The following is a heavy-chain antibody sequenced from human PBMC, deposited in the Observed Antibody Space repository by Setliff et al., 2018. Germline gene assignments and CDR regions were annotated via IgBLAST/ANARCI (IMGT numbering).Heavy chain of an antibody. CDR1: GFTFSGYY. CDR2: ISSGGSTI. CDR3: AREYSSSSGVSTDY. Sequence: PGGSLRLSCAASGFTFSGYYMQWVRQAPGKGLEWVSYISSGGSTIYYADSVKGRFTISRDNAKNSLYLHMNSLRAEDTAVYYCAREYSSSSGVSTDYWGQGNMVTVSS. V-gene: IGHV3-48*04. J-gene: IGHJ4*02. D-gene: IGHD6-6*01.